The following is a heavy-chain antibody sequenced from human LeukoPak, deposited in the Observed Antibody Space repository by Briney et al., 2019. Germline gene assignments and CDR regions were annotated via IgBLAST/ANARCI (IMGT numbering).Heavy chain of an antibody. D-gene: IGHD1-14*01. CDR3: APSYAPHHPTGDY. CDR2: IIPIFGTA. J-gene: IGHJ4*02. V-gene: IGHV1-69*05. CDR1: GGTFSSYA. Sequence: GASVKVSCKASGGTFSSYAISWVRQAPGQGLEWMGGIIPIFGTANYAQKFQGRVTITTDESTSTAYMELSSLRSEDTAVYYCAPSYAPHHPTGDYWGQGTLVTASS.